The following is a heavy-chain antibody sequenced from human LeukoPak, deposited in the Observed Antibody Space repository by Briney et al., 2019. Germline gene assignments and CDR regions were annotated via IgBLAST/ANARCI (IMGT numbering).Heavy chain of an antibody. CDR3: ARWASISREPGGFFDH. CDR2: FCLGRDT. CDR1: GDSVTNDFF. V-gene: IGHV4-38-2*02. Sequence: SETLSLTCTVSGDSVTNDFFWGWVRQPPGKELEWIGSFCLGRDTYYRPSLKSRVAISVDTSKNQFSLNLNSVTAADTAVYYCARWASISREPGGFFDHWGQGTLVTVSS. J-gene: IGHJ4*02. D-gene: IGHD1-14*01.